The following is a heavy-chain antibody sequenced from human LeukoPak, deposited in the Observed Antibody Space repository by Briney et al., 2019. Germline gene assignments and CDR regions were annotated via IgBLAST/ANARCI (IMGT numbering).Heavy chain of an antibody. CDR1: GGSFSGYY. D-gene: IGHD3-10*01. Sequence: SETLSLTCAVYGGSFSGYYWSWIRQPPGKGLEWIGEINHSGSTNYNPSLKSRVTISVDTSKNQFSLKLSSVTAADTAVYYCATRYGSGGSQFFDYWGQGTLVTVSS. CDR3: ATRYGSGGSQFFDY. V-gene: IGHV4-34*01. J-gene: IGHJ4*02. CDR2: INHSGST.